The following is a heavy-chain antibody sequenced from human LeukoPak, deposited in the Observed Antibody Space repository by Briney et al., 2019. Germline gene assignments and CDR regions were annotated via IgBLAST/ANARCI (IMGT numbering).Heavy chain of an antibody. CDR2: INHSGST. CDR3: ARRTGGFDY. Sequence: PSETLSLTCAVYGGSFSGYYWSWIRQPPGKGLEWIGEINHSGSTNYNPSLKSRVTISVDTSKNQFSLKLSSVTAADTAVYYCARRTGGFDYWGRGTLVTVSS. D-gene: IGHD3/OR15-3a*01. V-gene: IGHV4-34*01. CDR1: GGSFSGYY. J-gene: IGHJ4*02.